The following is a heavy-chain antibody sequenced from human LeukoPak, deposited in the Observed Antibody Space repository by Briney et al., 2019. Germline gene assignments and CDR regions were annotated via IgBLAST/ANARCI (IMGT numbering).Heavy chain of an antibody. CDR1: RFTFSTYS. V-gene: IGHV3-48*01. D-gene: IGHD6-19*01. Sequence: GGSLRLSCAASRFTFSTYSMNWVRHAPGKGLGWVSYISSSGTTIYYADSVKGRFTISRDNAKNSLYLQMNSLRAEDTAVYYCAREAYQYSSGWYFDYWGQGTLVTVSS. J-gene: IGHJ4*02. CDR2: ISSSGTTI. CDR3: AREAYQYSSGWYFDY.